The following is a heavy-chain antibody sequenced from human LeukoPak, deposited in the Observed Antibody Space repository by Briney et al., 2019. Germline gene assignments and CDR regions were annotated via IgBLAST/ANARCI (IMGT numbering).Heavy chain of an antibody. Sequence: ASVNVSCKAAGGTFSSHAISWVRQAPGQGLEWMGGIIALFGTANYAKKFKGSVTSTADESTSTAYMELSSLRSEDTAVYYCARDLLQEVVVVPAAILGWFDPWGQGTLVTVSS. CDR1: GGTFSSHA. V-gene: IGHV1-69*01. CDR2: IIALFGTA. D-gene: IGHD2-2*02. J-gene: IGHJ5*02. CDR3: ARDLLQEVVVVPAAILGWFDP.